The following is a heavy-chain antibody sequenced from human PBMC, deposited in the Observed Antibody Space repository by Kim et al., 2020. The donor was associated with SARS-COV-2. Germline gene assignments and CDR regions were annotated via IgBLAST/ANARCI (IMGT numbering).Heavy chain of an antibody. V-gene: IGHV4-59*01. J-gene: IGHJ4*02. D-gene: IGHD3-22*01. CDR1: GGSISSYY. Sequence: SETLSLTCTVSGGSISSYYWSWIRQPPGKGLEWIGYIYYSGSTNYNPSLKSRVTISVDTSKNQFSLKLSSVTAADTAVYYCARGGYYDSSGYYHPLDYWGQGTLVTVSS. CDR3: ARGGYYDSSGYYHPLDY. CDR2: IYYSGST.